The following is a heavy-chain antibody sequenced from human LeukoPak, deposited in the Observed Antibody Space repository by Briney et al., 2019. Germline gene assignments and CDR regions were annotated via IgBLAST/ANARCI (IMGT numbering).Heavy chain of an antibody. J-gene: IGHJ6*02. CDR2: ISSSSSTI. CDR1: GFTFSSYS. Sequence: GGSLRLSCAASGFTFSSYSMNWVRQAPGKGLEWVSYISSSSSTIYYADSVKGRFTISRDNAKNSLYLQMNSLRAEDTAVYYCARDPPSCSSTSCYAYYYGMDVWGQGTTVTVSS. CDR3: ARDPPSCSSTSCYAYYYGMDV. V-gene: IGHV3-48*01. D-gene: IGHD2-2*01.